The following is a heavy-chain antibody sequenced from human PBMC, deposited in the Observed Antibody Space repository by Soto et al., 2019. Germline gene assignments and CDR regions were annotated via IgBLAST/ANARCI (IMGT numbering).Heavy chain of an antibody. CDR1: GFTFTSSA. Sequence: SVKVSCKASGFTFTSSAVQWVRQARGQRLEWIGWIVVGSGNTNYAQKFQERVTITRDMSTSAAYMELSSLRSEDTAVYYCAADLYYYDSSGYSQNFDYWGQGALVTVSS. V-gene: IGHV1-58*01. D-gene: IGHD3-22*01. CDR3: AADLYYYDSSGYSQNFDY. J-gene: IGHJ4*02. CDR2: IVVGSGNT.